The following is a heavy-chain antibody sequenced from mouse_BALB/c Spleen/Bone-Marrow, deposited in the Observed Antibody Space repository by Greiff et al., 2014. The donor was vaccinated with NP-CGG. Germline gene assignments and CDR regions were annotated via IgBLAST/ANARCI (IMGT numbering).Heavy chain of an antibody. CDR3: ARFPIYYGNYGAMDY. CDR2: IAPGSGST. J-gene: IGHJ4*01. D-gene: IGHD2-1*01. V-gene: IGHV1S41*01. CDR1: GYTFTSYW. Sequence: DLVKPGASVKLSCKASGYTFTSYWINWIKQRPGQGIEWIGRIAPGSGSTYYNEMFKGKATLTVDTSSSTAYIQLSSLSSEDSAVYFCARFPIYYGNYGAMDYWGQGTSVTVSS.